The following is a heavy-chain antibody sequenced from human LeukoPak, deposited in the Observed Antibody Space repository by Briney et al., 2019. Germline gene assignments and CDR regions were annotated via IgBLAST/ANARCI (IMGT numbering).Heavy chain of an antibody. J-gene: IGHJ4*02. CDR3: ARAPTVLVGYCSSSSCQADY. V-gene: IGHV3-21*01. CDR2: IDPSSTYI. D-gene: IGHD2-2*01. CDR1: GFSVNTNY. Sequence: GGSLRLSCAASGFSVNTNYMTWVRQAPGKGLEWVSAIDPSSTYIYYADSVKGRFTISRDNAENSLYLQMNGLRVEDTAVYYCARAPTVLVGYCSSSSCQADYWGQGTLVTVSS.